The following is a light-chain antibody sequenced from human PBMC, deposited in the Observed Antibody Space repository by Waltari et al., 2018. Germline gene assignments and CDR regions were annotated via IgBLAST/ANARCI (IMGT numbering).Light chain of an antibody. CDR1: QDLHTAY. J-gene: IGKJ4*01. CDR2: EAS. V-gene: IGKV3-20*01. CDR3: QPQGV. Sequence: EVVLTQSPGTLSVSPGERATLSCRASQDLHTAYLAWYQQQPGQAPRLLIYEASKRATGIPDRCSGSGSGAGFTCAISRLEPEESAVYYCQPQGVFGGGTKIEIK.